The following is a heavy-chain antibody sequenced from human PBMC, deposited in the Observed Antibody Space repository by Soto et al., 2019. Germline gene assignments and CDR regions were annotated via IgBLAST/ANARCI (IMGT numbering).Heavy chain of an antibody. CDR2: IYHSGST. V-gene: IGHV4-38-2*01. D-gene: IGHD1-1*01. J-gene: IGHJ4*02. CDR1: GYSISSGYY. CDR3: PRNTTEARFDY. Sequence: SERLSLTCAVSGYSISSGYYWGWIRQPPGKGLEWIGSIYHSGSIYHSGSTHYNPSLKSRVTLSVDTYMNPFSLRLTSVTAADTAVENCPRNTTEARFDYWGQGALVTVSS.